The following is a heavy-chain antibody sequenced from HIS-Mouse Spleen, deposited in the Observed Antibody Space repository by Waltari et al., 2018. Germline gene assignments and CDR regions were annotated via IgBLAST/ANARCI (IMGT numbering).Heavy chain of an antibody. J-gene: IGHJ4*02. CDR2: IRSKANSYAT. CDR3: TGGSWSGYYFDY. Sequence: VQLVESGGGLVKPGGSLKLSFAAVGFTFGGSALHWVGPASGKGLEWVGRIRSKANSYATAYAASVKGRFTISRDDSKNTAYLQMNSLKTEDTAVYYCTGGSWSGYYFDYWGQGTLVTVSS. CDR1: GFTFGGSA. V-gene: IGHV3-73*01. D-gene: IGHD3-3*01.